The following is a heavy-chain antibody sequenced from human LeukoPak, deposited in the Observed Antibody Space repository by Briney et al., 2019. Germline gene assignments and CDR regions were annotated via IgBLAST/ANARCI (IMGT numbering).Heavy chain of an antibody. CDR3: ARDSGTHYYYYGMDV. CDR2: ISYDGSNK. J-gene: IGHJ6*02. V-gene: IGHV3-30-3*01. D-gene: IGHD1-26*01. CDR1: GFTFSSYA. Sequence: GGSLRFSCAASGFTFSSYAMHWVRQAPGKGLEWVAVISYDGSNKYYADSVKGRFTISRDNSKNTLYLQMNSLRAEDTAVYYCARDSGTHYYYYGMDVWGQGTTVTVSS.